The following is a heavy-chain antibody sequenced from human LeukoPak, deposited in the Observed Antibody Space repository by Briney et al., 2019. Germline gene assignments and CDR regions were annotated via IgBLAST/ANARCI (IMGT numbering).Heavy chain of an antibody. CDR2: IYTSGST. CDR3: ARDASHPYYYYYYMDV. CDR1: GGSISSYY. J-gene: IGHJ6*03. D-gene: IGHD2-2*01. V-gene: IGHV4-4*07. Sequence: PETQSLTCTVSGGSISSYYWSWIRQPAGKGLEWIGRIYTSGSTNYTPSLKSRVTMSVDTSKNQFSLKLSSVTAADTAVYYCARDASHPYYYYYYMDVWGKGTTVTVSS.